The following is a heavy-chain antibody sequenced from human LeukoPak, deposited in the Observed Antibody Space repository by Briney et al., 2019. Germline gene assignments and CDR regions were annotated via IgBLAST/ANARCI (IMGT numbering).Heavy chain of an antibody. J-gene: IGHJ4*02. Sequence: ASVKVSCKASGYTFTGYYMHWVRQAPGQGLEWMGWINPNSGGTNYAQKFQGRVTMTRDTSISTAYMELSRLRSDDTAVYYCARLLSGSSRQWGFDCWGQGTLVTVSS. V-gene: IGHV1-2*02. CDR3: ARLLSGSSRQWGFDC. CDR1: GYTFTGYY. D-gene: IGHD1-26*01. CDR2: INPNSGGT.